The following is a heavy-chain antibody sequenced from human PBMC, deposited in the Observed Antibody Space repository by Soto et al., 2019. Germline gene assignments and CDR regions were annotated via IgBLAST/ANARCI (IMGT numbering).Heavy chain of an antibody. Sequence: SETLSLTCTVSGGSISSYYWSWIRQPPGKGLEWIGYIYYSGSTNYNPSLKSRVTISVDTSKNQFSLKLSSVTAADTAVYYCARRDYYYYYMDVRGKGTTVTVSS. CDR1: GGSISSYY. J-gene: IGHJ6*03. CDR2: IYYSGST. V-gene: IGHV4-59*08. CDR3: ARRDYYYYYMDV.